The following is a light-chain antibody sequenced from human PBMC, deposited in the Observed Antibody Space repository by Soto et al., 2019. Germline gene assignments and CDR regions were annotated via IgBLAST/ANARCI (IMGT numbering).Light chain of an antibody. CDR2: KGT. CDR1: SSDVGGYNY. V-gene: IGLV2-23*01. Sequence: QSVLTQPASVSGSPGQSLTISCTGTSSDVGGYNYVSWYQQHPGKAPKLMIDKGTQRPSGVSNRFSGSTSGNAASLTISGLQAGDEADCFCCSSATESTYVFGTGTKVTVL. CDR3: CSSATESTYV. J-gene: IGLJ1*01.